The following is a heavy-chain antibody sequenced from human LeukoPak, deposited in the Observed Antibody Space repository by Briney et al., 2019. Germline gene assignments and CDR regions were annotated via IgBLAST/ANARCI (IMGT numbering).Heavy chain of an antibody. V-gene: IGHV4-59*08. CDR1: GGSINNYY. D-gene: IGHD6-13*01. CDR3: ARHTQYSSLNGPPDY. CDR2: IYPSGST. Sequence: SETLSFTCTVYGGSINNYYWSWIRQPPGKGLEWIGYIYPSGSTNHNPSLKSRVTISGDTSKNQFSLKLSSVTAADTAVYYCARHTQYSSLNGPPDYWGQGTLVTVSA. J-gene: IGHJ4*02.